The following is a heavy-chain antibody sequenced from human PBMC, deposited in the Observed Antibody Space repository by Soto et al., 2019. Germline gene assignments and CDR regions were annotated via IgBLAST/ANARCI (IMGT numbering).Heavy chain of an antibody. J-gene: IGHJ6*02. D-gene: IGHD3-10*01. CDR2: IYYSGST. CDR3: ARASLTMVRGVIVYYYYYGMDV. CDR1: CGSISSGDYY. V-gene: IGHV4-30-4*01. Sequence: SETLSLTCTVSCGSISSGDYYWSWIRQPPGKGLEWIGYIYYSGSTYYNPSLKSRVTISVDTSKNQFSLKLSSVTAADTAVYYCARASLTMVRGVIVYYYYYGMDVWGQGTTVTVSS.